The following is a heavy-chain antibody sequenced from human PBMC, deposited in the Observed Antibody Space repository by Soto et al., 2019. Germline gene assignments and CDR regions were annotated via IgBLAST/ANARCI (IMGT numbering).Heavy chain of an antibody. CDR1: GGTFSSYA. Sequence: GASVKVSCKASGGTFSSYAISWVRQAPGQGLEWMGGIIPIFGTANYAQKFQGRVTITADESTSTAYMELSSLRSEDTAVYYCARDCSGGSCYAQYDYWGQGTLVTVSS. D-gene: IGHD2-15*01. CDR2: IIPIFGTA. CDR3: ARDCSGGSCYAQYDY. J-gene: IGHJ4*02. V-gene: IGHV1-69*13.